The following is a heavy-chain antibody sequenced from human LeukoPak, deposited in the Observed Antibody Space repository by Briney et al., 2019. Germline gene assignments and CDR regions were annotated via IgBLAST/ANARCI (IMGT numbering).Heavy chain of an antibody. CDR3: AGGYSWNY. Sequence: SQTLSLTCGISGDSVSNNTTAWNWHRQSPSRGLEWRGRTYYRSKWYNEYAVSMKGRITINADTSKNRFSLQLNSVTAEDTAVYYCAGGYSWNYWGQGTLVTVS. D-gene: IGHD2-15*01. CDR2: TYYRSKWYN. CDR1: GDSVSNNTTA. V-gene: IGHV6-1*01. J-gene: IGHJ4*02.